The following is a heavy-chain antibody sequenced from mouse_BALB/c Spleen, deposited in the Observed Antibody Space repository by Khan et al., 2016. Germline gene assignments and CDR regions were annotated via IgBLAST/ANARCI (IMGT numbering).Heavy chain of an antibody. D-gene: IGHD1-1*01. V-gene: IGHV14-1*02. Sequence: VQLQQSGAELVRPGALVKLSCKASGFNIKDYYMHWVKQRPEQGLEWIGWIDPENGNTIYDPKFQGKASITADTSSNTAYLQLSSLTSEDTAVYYCALYYSGRREYHVAYWGQGTTLTGSS. CDR2: IDPENGNT. CDR3: ALYYSGRREYHVAY. J-gene: IGHJ2*01. CDR1: GFNIKDYY.